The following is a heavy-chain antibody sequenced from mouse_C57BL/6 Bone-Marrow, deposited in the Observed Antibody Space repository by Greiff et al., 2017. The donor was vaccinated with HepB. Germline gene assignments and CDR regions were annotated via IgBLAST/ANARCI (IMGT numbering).Heavy chain of an antibody. CDR2: SRNKANDYTT. D-gene: IGHD1-1*01. CDR1: GFTFSDFY. Sequence: EVKLMESGGGLVQSGRSLRLSCATSGFTFSDFYMEWVRQAPGKGLEWIAASRNKANDYTTKYSASVKDRFIVSRDTSQSILYLQMNALRAEDTAMYYCARDAYYGSSYDYAMDYWGQGTSVTVSS. V-gene: IGHV7-1*01. CDR3: ARDAYYGSSYDYAMDY. J-gene: IGHJ4*01.